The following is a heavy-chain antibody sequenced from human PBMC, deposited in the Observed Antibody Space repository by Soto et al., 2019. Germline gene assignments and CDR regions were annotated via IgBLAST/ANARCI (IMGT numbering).Heavy chain of an antibody. J-gene: IGHJ4*02. D-gene: IGHD6-6*01. CDR1: GLGFSSYA. V-gene: IGHV3-23*01. CDR3: ANDDSASARPGY. CDR2: ISGSGGST. Sequence: ESGGDLVQPGGSLRLSCAASGLGFSSYAMSWVRQAPGKGLAWVSAISGSGGSTWYADSVKGRFTISRANSKSTLYLQMSCLRAEDTAVYFCANDDSASARPGYWGQGTLVTVSS.